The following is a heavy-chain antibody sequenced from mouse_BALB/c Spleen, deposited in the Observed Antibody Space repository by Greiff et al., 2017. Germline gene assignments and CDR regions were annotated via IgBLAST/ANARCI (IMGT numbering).Heavy chain of an antibody. V-gene: IGHV14-3*02. CDR1: GFNIKDTY. CDR3: ARQLGLRYYAMDY. J-gene: IGHJ4*01. CDR2: IDPANGNT. D-gene: IGHD3-1*01. Sequence: VQLQQSGAELVKPGASVKLSCTASGFNIKDTYMHWVKQRPEQGLEWIGRIDPANGNTKYDPKFQGKATITADTSSNTAYLQLSSLTSEDTAVYYGARQLGLRYYAMDYWGQGTSVTVSS.